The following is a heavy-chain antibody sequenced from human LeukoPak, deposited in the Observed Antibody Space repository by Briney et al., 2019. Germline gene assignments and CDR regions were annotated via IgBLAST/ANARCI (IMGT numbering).Heavy chain of an antibody. D-gene: IGHD5-18*01. CDR3: TRHSYGFGGFDY. V-gene: IGHV3-15*01. J-gene: IGHJ4*02. CDR1: GFSFSNAR. Sequence: TGESLRLSCAASGFSFSNARMSWVRQAPGKGLEWVGRIKSKTDGGTRDYAAPVKGRFTISRDDSKNTLYLQMNSLKTEDTAVYYCTRHSYGFGGFDYWGQGTLVTVSS. CDR2: IKSKTDGGTR.